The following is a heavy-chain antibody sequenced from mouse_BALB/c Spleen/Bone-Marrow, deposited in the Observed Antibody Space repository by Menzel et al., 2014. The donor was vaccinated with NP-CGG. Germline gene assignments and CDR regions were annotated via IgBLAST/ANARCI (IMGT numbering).Heavy chain of an antibody. CDR1: GFSLTSYG. V-gene: IGHV2-6-1*01. J-gene: IGHJ3*01. CDR2: IWSDGGT. CDR3: ARDYDNDDGFAY. Sequence: VHLVESGPGLVSPSQSLSITCTISGFSLTSYGVHWVRQPPGKGLEWLAVIWSDGGTTYNSTLKSRLSISKDNSKSQVFLKMNSLQTDDTAVYFCARDYDNDDGFAYWGQGTLVTVSA. D-gene: IGHD2-4*01.